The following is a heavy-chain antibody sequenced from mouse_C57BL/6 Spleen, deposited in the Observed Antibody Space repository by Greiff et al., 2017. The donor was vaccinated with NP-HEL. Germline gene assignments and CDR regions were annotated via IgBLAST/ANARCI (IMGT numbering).Heavy chain of an antibody. CDR3: ARGDWVWYFDV. D-gene: IGHD4-1*01. J-gene: IGHJ1*03. V-gene: IGHV1-42*01. CDR1: GYSFTGYY. Sequence: VQLKESGPELVKPGASVKISCKASGYSFTGYYMNWVKQSPEKSLEWIGEINPSTGGTTYNQKFKAKATLTVDKSSSTAYMQLKSLTSEDSAVYYCARGDWVWYFDVWGTGTTVTVSS. CDR2: INPSTGGT.